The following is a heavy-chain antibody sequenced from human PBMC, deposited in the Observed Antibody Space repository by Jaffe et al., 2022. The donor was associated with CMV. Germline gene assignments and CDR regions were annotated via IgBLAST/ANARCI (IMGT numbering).Heavy chain of an antibody. CDR1: GGSFSGYY. CDR3: ARGNGDPNYYFDY. Sequence: QVQLQQWGAGLLKPSETLSLTCAVYGGSFSGYYWSWIRQPPGKGLEWIGEINHSGSTNYNPSLKSRVTISVDTSKNQFSLKLSSVTAADTAVYYCARGNGDPNYYFDYWGQGTLVTVSS. CDR2: INHSGST. V-gene: IGHV4-34*01. J-gene: IGHJ4*02. D-gene: IGHD4-17*01.